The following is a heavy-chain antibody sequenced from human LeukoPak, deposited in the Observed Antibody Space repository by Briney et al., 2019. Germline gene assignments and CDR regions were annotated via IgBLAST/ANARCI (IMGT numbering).Heavy chain of an antibody. J-gene: IGHJ4*02. CDR2: ISSSSSTI. D-gene: IGHD6-25*01. CDR3: ARSPPDLVAAEWDY. V-gene: IGHV3-48*04. CDR1: GFTFSNYG. Sequence: PGGSLRLSCAASGFTFSNYGFHWVRQTPGKGLEWVSYISSSSSTIYYADSVKGRFTISRDNAKNSLYLRMNSLRAEDTAVYYCARSPPDLVAAEWDYWGQGTLVTVSS.